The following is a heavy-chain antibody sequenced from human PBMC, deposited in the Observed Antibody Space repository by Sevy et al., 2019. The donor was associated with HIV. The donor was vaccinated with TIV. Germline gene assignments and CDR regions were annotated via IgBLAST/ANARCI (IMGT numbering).Heavy chain of an antibody. Sequence: GGSLRLSCAASGFTFSSYAMSWVRQAPGKGLEWVSAISGGGGSTYYADSVKGRFTISRDNSKNTLYLQMNSLRAEDTAVYYCAKDWGIYSSGWYSHNWFDPWGQGTLVTVSS. CDR3: AKDWGIYSSGWYSHNWFDP. D-gene: IGHD6-19*01. CDR2: ISGGGGST. V-gene: IGHV3-23*01. CDR1: GFTFSSYA. J-gene: IGHJ5*02.